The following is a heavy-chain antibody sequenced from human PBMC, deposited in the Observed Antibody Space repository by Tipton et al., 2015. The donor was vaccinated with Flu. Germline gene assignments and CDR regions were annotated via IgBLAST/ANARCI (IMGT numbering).Heavy chain of an antibody. J-gene: IGHJ5*02. V-gene: IGHV3-33*01. CDR3: ARGWFDA. CDR2: IWFDGTRK. Sequence: SGFRFSGFGMHWVRQAPGEGLEWVAAIWFDGTRKYYADSVKGRFTISRDNSKNTPSLQMNSLRVEDTALYYCARGWFDAWGQGTLVTVSS. CDR1: GFRFSGFG.